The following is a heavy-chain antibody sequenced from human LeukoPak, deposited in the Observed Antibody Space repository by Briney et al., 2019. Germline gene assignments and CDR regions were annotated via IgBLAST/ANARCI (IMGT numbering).Heavy chain of an antibody. V-gene: IGHV3-23*01. CDR3: ARDLSTPYCSSTSCPPDY. CDR2: ISGSGGST. D-gene: IGHD2-2*01. Sequence: PGGSLRLSCAASGFTFSSYAMSWVRQAPGKGLEWVSAISGSGGSTYYADSVKGRFTISRDNSKNTLYLQMNSLRAEDTAVYYCARDLSTPYCSSTSCPPDYWGQGTLVTVSS. J-gene: IGHJ4*02. CDR1: GFTFSSYA.